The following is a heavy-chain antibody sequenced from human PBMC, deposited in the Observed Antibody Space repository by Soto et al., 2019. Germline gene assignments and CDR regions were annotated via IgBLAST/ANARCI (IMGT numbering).Heavy chain of an antibody. CDR3: GRYCISTSCYDDFDY. CDR2: ISSSSSTI. J-gene: IGHJ4*02. Sequence: EVQLVESGGGLVQPGGSLRLSCAASGFTFSSYSMNWVRQAPGKGLEWVSYISSSSSTIYYADSVKGRFTISRDNAKNSLYVQVKSLSDEETAVYYCGRYCISTSCYDDFDYWGQGTLVTVSS. V-gene: IGHV3-48*02. D-gene: IGHD2-2*01. CDR1: GFTFSSYS.